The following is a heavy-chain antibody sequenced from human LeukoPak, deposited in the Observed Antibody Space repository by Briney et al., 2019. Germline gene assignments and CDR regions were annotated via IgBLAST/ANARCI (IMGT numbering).Heavy chain of an antibody. CDR2: INHSGST. J-gene: IGHJ6*04. Sequence: SETLSLTCAVYGGSFSGYYWSWICQPPGKGLEWIGEINHSGSTNYNPSLKGRVTISVDTSKNQFSLKLSSVTAADTAVYYCARENRYYYGSGSYYYYGMDVWGKGTTVTVSS. CDR1: GGSFSGYY. V-gene: IGHV4-34*01. D-gene: IGHD3-10*01. CDR3: ARENRYYYGSGSYYYYGMDV.